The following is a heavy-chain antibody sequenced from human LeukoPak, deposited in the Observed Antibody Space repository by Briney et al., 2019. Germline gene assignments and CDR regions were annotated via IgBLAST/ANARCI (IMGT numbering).Heavy chain of an antibody. CDR3: ARGSDIVVVPAAADFWYFDL. CDR1: GYTFTSYY. V-gene: IGHV1-46*01. CDR2: INPSGGST. D-gene: IGHD2-2*01. J-gene: IGHJ2*01. Sequence: GASVKVSCKASGYTFTSYYMHWVRQAPGQGLEWMGIINPSGGSTSYAQKFQGRVTMTRDTSTSTVYMELSSLRSEDTAVYYCARGSDIVVVPAAADFWYFDLWGRGTLVTVSS.